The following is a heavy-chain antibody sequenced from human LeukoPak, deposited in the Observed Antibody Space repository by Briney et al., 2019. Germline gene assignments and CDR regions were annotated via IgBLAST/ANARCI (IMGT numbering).Heavy chain of an antibody. CDR2: INPNSGGT. Sequence: ASVKVSCKASGYTFTGYYMHSVRPAPGQGLEWMGWINPNSGGTNYAQKFQGRVIMTRDTSISTAYMELSRLRSDDTAVYYCARAASDAFDIWGQGTMVTVSS. V-gene: IGHV1-2*02. CDR1: GYTFTGYY. CDR3: ARAASDAFDI. J-gene: IGHJ3*02.